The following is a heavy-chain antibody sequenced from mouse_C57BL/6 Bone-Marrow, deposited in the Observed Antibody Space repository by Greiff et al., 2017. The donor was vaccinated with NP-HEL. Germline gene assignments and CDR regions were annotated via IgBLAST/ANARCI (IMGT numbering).Heavy chain of an antibody. CDR3: ARGRRFAY. CDR2: INPSTGGT. CDR1: GYSFTGYY. V-gene: IGHV1-42*01. Sequence: EVQLQQSGPELVKPGASVKISCKASGYSFTGYYMNWVKQSPEKSLEWIGEINPSTGGTTYNQKFKAKATLTVDKSSSTAYMQLKSLTSEDSAVYYCARGRRFAYWGQGTPVTVSA. J-gene: IGHJ3*01.